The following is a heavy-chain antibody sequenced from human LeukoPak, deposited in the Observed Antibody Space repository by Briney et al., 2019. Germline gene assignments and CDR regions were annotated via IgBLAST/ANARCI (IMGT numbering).Heavy chain of an antibody. V-gene: IGHV4-59*08. CDR1: GGSISSYY. J-gene: IGHJ6*02. CDR3: ARLGGSLRSYYYYGMDV. Sequence: SETLSLTCTVSGGSISSYYWSWIRQPPGKGLEWIGYIYYSGSTNYNPPLKSRVTISVDTSKNQFSLKLSSVTAADTAVYYCARLGGSLRSYYYYGMDVWGQGTTVTVSS. CDR2: IYYSGST. D-gene: IGHD4-17*01.